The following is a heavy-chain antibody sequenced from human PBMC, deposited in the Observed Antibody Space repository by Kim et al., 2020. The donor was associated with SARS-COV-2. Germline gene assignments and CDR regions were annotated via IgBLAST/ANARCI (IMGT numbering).Heavy chain of an antibody. V-gene: IGHV3-33*05. CDR2: ISYDGSNK. D-gene: IGHD3-22*01. Sequence: GGSLRLSCAASGFTFSSYGMHWVRQAPGKGLEWVAVISYDGSNKYYADSVKGRFTISRDNSKNTLYLQMNSLRAEDTAVYYCARDEVLAPMIVVVTKGDAFDIWGQGTMVTVSS. CDR3: ARDEVLAPMIVVVTKGDAFDI. J-gene: IGHJ3*02. CDR1: GFTFSSYG.